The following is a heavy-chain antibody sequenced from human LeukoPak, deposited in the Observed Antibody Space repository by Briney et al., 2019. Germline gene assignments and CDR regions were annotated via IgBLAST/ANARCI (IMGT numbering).Heavy chain of an antibody. Sequence: SETLSLTCAVYGGSFSGYYWSWIRQPPGKGLEWIGEINHSGSTNYNPSLKSRVTISVDTSKNQFSLKLSSVTAADTAVYYRARTHYGGNEHFQHWGQGTLVTVSS. J-gene: IGHJ1*01. CDR1: GGSFSGYY. CDR2: INHSGST. CDR3: ARTHYGGNEHFQH. V-gene: IGHV4-34*01. D-gene: IGHD4-23*01.